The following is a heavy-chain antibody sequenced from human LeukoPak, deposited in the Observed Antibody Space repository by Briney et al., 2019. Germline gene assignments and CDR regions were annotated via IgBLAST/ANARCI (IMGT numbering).Heavy chain of an antibody. D-gene: IGHD3-10*01. CDR2: INHSGST. V-gene: IGHV4-34*01. Sequence: SETLSLTCAVYGGSFSGYYWSWIRQPPGKGLEWIGDINHSGSTNYNPSLKSRVTISVDTSKNQFSLKLSSVTAADTAVYYCARGGGGYGSGTPHYYYGMDVWGKGTTVTVSS. CDR3: ARGGGGYGSGTPHYYYGMDV. J-gene: IGHJ6*04. CDR1: GGSFSGYY.